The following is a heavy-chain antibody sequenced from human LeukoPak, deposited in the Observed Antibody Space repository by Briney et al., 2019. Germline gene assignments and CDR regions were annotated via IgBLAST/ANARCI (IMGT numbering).Heavy chain of an antibody. D-gene: IGHD2-15*01. V-gene: IGHV3-7*01. Sequence: GGSLRLSCAASGLTFSSYWMTWVSQAPGKGLEWVANISTDGNRENYVDSVKGRFSISRDNAKNSLFLQMHSLRAEDTAVYYCATTFPYCSSGTCALGGQGTLVTVSS. J-gene: IGHJ4*02. CDR1: GLTFSSYW. CDR2: ISTDGNRE. CDR3: ATTFPYCSSGTCAL.